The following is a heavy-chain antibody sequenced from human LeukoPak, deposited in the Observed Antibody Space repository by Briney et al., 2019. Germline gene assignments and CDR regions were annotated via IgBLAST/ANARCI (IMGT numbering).Heavy chain of an antibody. J-gene: IGHJ4*02. D-gene: IGHD2-15*01. Sequence: ASVNVSCKASGYTFTSYDINWVRQATGQGLEWMGWMNPNSGNTGYAQKFQGRVTMTRDTSISTACMELSSLRSDDTAVYYCARGGPTLGGSEPFDYWGQGTLVTVSS. CDR1: GYTFTSYD. CDR2: MNPNSGNT. CDR3: ARGGPTLGGSEPFDY. V-gene: IGHV1-8*01.